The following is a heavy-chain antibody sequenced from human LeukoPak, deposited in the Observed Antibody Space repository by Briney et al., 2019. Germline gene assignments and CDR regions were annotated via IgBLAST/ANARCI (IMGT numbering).Heavy chain of an antibody. CDR2: IRSKANSYAT. CDR1: GFAFSGSA. CDR3: TRRSYYYDSSGYYYFDY. J-gene: IGHJ4*02. D-gene: IGHD3-22*01. V-gene: IGHV3-73*01. Sequence: GGSLRLSCAASGFAFSGSAMHWVRQASGKGLEWVGRIRSKANSYATAYAASVKGRFTISRDDSKNTAYLQMNSLKTEDTAVYYCTRRSYYYDSSGYYYFDYWGQGTLVTVSS.